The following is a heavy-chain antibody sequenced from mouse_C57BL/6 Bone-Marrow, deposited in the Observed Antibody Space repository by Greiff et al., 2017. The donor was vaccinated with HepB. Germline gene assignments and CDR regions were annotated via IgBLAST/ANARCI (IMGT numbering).Heavy chain of an antibody. Sequence: QVQLKQPGTELVKPGASVKLSCKASGYNFNSYWMHWVKQRPGQGLEWIGNINPSNGGTNYNEKFKSKATLTVDKSSSTAYMQLSSRTSEDSAVYDCAETAQCTPAWFAYWGQGTLVTVSA. CDR2: INPSNGGT. CDR3: AETAQCTPAWFAY. CDR1: GYNFNSYW. J-gene: IGHJ3*01. D-gene: IGHD3-2*02. V-gene: IGHV1-53*01.